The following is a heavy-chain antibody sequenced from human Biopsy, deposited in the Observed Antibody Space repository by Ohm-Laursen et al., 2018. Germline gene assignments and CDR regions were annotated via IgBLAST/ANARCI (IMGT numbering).Heavy chain of an antibody. CDR1: RFTFSDYN. CDR3: ALAAAQTVTHFDY. D-gene: IGHD4-17*01. J-gene: IGHJ4*02. V-gene: IGHV3-21*04. Sequence: SLRLSCAASRFTFSDYNMHWVRQAPGKGLEWVALIDGSTSYIYYVDSVKGRFSISRDNAKNSLYLQMNSLRVDDTAVYYCALAAAQTVTHFDYWGQGTLVTVSS. CDR2: IDGSTSYI.